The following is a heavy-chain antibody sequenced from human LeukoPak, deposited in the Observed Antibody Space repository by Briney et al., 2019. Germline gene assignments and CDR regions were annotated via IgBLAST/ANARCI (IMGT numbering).Heavy chain of an antibody. D-gene: IGHD3-22*01. CDR1: GFTFSNAW. CDR3: ATALMGDDSSGYIDY. Sequence: PGGSLRLSCAASGFTFSNAWMSWVRQAPGKGLELVGRIKSKTDGGTTDYAAPVKGRFTISRDDSKNTLYLQMNSLKTEHTAVYYCATALMGDDSSGYIDYWGQGTLVTVSS. J-gene: IGHJ4*02. V-gene: IGHV3-15*01. CDR2: IKSKTDGGTT.